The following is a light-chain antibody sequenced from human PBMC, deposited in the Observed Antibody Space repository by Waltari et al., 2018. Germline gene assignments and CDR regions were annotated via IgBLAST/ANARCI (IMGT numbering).Light chain of an antibody. Sequence: HSVLTQPPSASGTPGQSVTISCSGRIPHSGSNTVPGSPPLPGGAPTLLISSNNQRPAGGPDRFSGSKSGTSASLAISGLRSEDEAEYYCAAWDDSLNGLDVFGTGTKLTVL. CDR3: AAWDDSLNGLDV. CDR2: SNN. J-gene: IGLJ1*01. V-gene: IGLV1-44*01. CDR1: IPHSGSNT.